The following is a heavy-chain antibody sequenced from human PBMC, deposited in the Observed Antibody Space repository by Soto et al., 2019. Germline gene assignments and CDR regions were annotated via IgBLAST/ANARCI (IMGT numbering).Heavy chain of an antibody. CDR2: IYYSGST. CDR3: ARGYLDFWSGYYSP. CDR1: GGSISSGDYY. J-gene: IGHJ5*02. D-gene: IGHD3-3*01. V-gene: IGHV4-30-4*01. Sequence: SETLSVTCTVSGGSISSGDYYWSWIRQTPGKGLEWIGYIYYSGSTYYNPSLKSRVTISVDTSKNQFSLKLSSVTAADTAVYYCARGYLDFWSGYYSPWGQGTLVTVSS.